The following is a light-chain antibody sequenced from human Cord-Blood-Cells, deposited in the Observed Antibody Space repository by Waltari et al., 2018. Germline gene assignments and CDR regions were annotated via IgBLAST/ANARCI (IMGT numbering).Light chain of an antibody. Sequence: QSALTQPASVSGSPGQSITISCTGTSSDVGSYNLVSWYQQHPGKAPKLMIYEVSKRPSGVSNRFSGSKAGNTASLTISGLQAEDEADYYCCPYAGRRVFGGGTKLTVL. CDR3: CPYAGRRV. CDR2: EVS. J-gene: IGLJ3*02. V-gene: IGLV2-23*02. CDR1: SSDVGSYNL.